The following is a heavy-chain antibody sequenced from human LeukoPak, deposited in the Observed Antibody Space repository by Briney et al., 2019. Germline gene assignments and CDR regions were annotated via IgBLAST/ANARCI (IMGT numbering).Heavy chain of an antibody. CDR3: ARQLRTVTTHYFDN. CDR1: GGSISGFY. D-gene: IGHD4-17*01. Sequence: SETLSLTCTVSGGSISGFYWSWIRQPPGKGLEWIGYIFYIGSTSYNPSLESRVTISVDTSKNQFSLKLSSVTAADTAVYYCARQLRTVTTHYFDNWGREPWSPSPQ. CDR2: IFYIGST. V-gene: IGHV4-59*08. J-gene: IGHJ4*02.